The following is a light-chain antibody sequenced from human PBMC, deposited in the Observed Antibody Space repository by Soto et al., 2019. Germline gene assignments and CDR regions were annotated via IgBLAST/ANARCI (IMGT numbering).Light chain of an antibody. CDR2: GAS. J-gene: IGKJ2*01. V-gene: IGKV3-15*01. Sequence: DIVMTQSPATLSVSPGERATLSCRASQSITTNLAWYQQKPGQAPRLLIYGASTRATGIPARFSGSGSGTEFTLTISSLQSADSAVYYCQQYNIWPLYTFGQGTKVDIK. CDR1: QSITTN. CDR3: QQYNIWPLYT.